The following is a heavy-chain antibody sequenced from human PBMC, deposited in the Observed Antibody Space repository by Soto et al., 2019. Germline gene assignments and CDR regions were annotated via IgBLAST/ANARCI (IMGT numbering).Heavy chain of an antibody. J-gene: IGHJ3*02. CDR3: ARFYMVRGVMSAFDI. D-gene: IGHD3-10*01. Sequence: QVQLQESGPGLVKPSQTLSLACTVSGGSISSGGYYWSWIRQHPGKGLEWIGYIYYLGSTYYNPSPKGRFTLXVDTSKKQFSLKLSSVTAADTAVYYCARFYMVRGVMSAFDIWGQGTMVTVSS. CDR2: IYYLGST. CDR1: GGSISSGGYY. V-gene: IGHV4-31*03.